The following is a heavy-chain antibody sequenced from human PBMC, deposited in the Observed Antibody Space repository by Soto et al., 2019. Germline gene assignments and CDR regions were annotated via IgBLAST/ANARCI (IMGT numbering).Heavy chain of an antibody. Sequence: EVQLLESGGGLVQPGGSLRLSCAASGFTFSSYAMSWVRQAPGKGLEWVSAISGSGGSTYYADSVKGRFTISGDNSKNTLYLQMNSLRAEDTVVYYSAAVRKTAIIHGYYYSMDGWGQGTTVTVSS. J-gene: IGHJ6*02. V-gene: IGHV3-23*01. CDR1: GFTFSSYA. CDR3: AAVRKTAIIHGYYYSMDG. CDR2: ISGSGGST. D-gene: IGHD5-18*01.